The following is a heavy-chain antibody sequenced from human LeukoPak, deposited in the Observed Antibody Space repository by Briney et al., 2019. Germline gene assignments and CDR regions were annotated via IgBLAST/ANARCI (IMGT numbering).Heavy chain of an antibody. Sequence: ASVKVSCKASGYTFTSYGINWVRQATGQGLEWMGWMNPNSGNTGYAQKFQGRVTMTRNTSISTAYMELSSLRSEDTAVYYCARGRQYCSGGSCPYYYMDVWGKGTTVTISS. V-gene: IGHV1-8*02. CDR1: GYTFTSYG. CDR2: MNPNSGNT. J-gene: IGHJ6*03. D-gene: IGHD2-15*01. CDR3: ARGRQYCSGGSCPYYYMDV.